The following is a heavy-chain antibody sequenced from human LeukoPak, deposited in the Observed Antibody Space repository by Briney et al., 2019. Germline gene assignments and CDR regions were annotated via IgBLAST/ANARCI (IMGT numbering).Heavy chain of an antibody. CDR3: ARRIYDFWSGYPAGSGAFDI. V-gene: IGHV4-59*08. CDR2: IYYSGST. J-gene: IGHJ3*02. Sequence: SETLSLTCTVSGGSISSYYWSWIRQPPGKGLEWIGYIYYSGSTNYNPSLKSLVTISVDTSKNQFSLKLSSVTAADTAVYYCARRIYDFWSGYPAGSGAFDIWGQGTMVTVSS. CDR1: GGSISSYY. D-gene: IGHD3-3*01.